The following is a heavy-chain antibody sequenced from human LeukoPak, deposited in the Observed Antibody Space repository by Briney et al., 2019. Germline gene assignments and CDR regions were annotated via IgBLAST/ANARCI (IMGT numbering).Heavy chain of an antibody. CDR1: GFTFSSYA. Sequence: GSLRLSCAASGFTFSSYAMSWVRQAPGKGLEWVSAISGSGGSTYYADSVKGRFTISRDNSKNTLYLQMNSLRAEDTAVYYCARGQWLELFADYWGQGTLVTVSS. CDR2: ISGSGGST. J-gene: IGHJ4*02. D-gene: IGHD6-19*01. V-gene: IGHV3-23*01. CDR3: ARGQWLELFADY.